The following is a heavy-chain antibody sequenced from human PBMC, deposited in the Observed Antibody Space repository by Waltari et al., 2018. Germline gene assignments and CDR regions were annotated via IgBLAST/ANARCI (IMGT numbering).Heavy chain of an antibody. J-gene: IGHJ6*02. V-gene: IGHV1-24*01. CDR2: LDREEGEI. Sequence: QVQLVQSGAEVKKPGASVKVSCKILGYTSRDVPMHGVRQAPANGLEWMGRLDREEGEIVYAEKFQGRVTFTEDLSLETAYMELSSLTSEDTAWYYCAVDQRLERPTNYHYYGLDVWGQGTAVTVSS. CDR3: AVDQRLERPTNYHYYGLDV. D-gene: IGHD1-1*01. CDR1: GYTSRDVP.